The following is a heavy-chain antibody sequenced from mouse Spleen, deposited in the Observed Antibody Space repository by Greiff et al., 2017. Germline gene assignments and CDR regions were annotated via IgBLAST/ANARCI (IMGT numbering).Heavy chain of an antibody. Sequence: VQLQQSGPELVKPGASVKISCKASGYSFTGYYMNWVKQSPEKSLEWIGEINPSTGGTTYNQKFKAKATLTVDKSSSTAYMQLKSLTSEDSAVYYCASLYGNYDYFDYWGQGTTLTVSS. V-gene: IGHV1-42*01. CDR2: INPSTGGT. CDR3: ASLYGNYDYFDY. J-gene: IGHJ2*01. CDR1: GYSFTGYY. D-gene: IGHD2-1*01.